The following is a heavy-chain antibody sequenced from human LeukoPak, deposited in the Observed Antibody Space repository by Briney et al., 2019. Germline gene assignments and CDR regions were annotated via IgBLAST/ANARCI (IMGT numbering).Heavy chain of an antibody. CDR3: ARALYGGDAANWFDP. J-gene: IGHJ5*02. Sequence: SVKVSCKAPGGTFSSYAISWVRQAPGQGLEWMGGIIPIFGTANYAQKFQGRVTITTDESTSTAYMELSSLRSEDTAVYYCARALYGGDAANWFDPWGQGTLATVSS. CDR1: GGTFSSYA. CDR2: IIPIFGTA. D-gene: IGHD4-23*01. V-gene: IGHV1-69*05.